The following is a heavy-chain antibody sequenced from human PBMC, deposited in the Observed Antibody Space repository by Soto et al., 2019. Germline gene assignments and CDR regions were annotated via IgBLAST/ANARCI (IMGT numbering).Heavy chain of an antibody. J-gene: IGHJ4*02. V-gene: IGHV3-23*01. D-gene: IGHD2-2*01. CDR2: ISGSGTST. CDR3: AKDRGQYASSCSTD. Sequence: ETLSLTCTVSGGSISSGGYYWTWVRQTPGKGLEWVSSISGSGTSTFYADSVRGRFTISRDNSEEELHLQMNTLRADDTAVYYCAKDRGQYASSCSTDWGQGVQVTVSS. CDR1: GGSISSGGYY.